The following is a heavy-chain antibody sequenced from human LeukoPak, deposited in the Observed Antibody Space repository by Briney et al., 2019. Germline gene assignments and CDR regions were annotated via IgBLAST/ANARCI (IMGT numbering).Heavy chain of an antibody. Sequence: GGSLRLSCSASGFTFKKYAMHWVRQAPGKGLEWVAYISSSGYTIHYADSVKGRFTISRDNAKNTLHLQMNSLRAEDTAVYYCARPTGGQYIDYWGQGTLVTVSS. CDR1: GFTFKKYA. D-gene: IGHD3-10*01. J-gene: IGHJ4*02. CDR3: ARPTGGQYIDY. V-gene: IGHV3-48*03. CDR2: ISSSGYTI.